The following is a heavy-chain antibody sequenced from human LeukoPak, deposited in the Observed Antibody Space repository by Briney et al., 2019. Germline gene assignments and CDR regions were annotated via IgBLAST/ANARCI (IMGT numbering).Heavy chain of an antibody. CDR1: GGSFSGYY. D-gene: IGHD3-16*01. J-gene: IGHJ6*03. CDR3: ARDGAHKNHYYSYYYMDV. V-gene: IGHV4-59*01. Sequence: PSETLSLTCAVYGGSFSGYYWSWLRQPPAKGLEWIGYIYYSGSTNYNPSLKSRVTISLDTSKNQFSLKLSSVTAADTAVYYCARDGAHKNHYYSYYYMDVWGKGTTVTVSS. CDR2: IYYSGST.